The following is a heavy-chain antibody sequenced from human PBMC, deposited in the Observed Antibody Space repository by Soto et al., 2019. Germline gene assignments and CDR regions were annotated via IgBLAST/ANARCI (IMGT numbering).Heavy chain of an antibody. J-gene: IGHJ4*02. Sequence: QVQLVESGGGVVQPGRSLRLSCAASGFTFSSYAMHWVRQAPGKVLEWVAVISYDGSNKYYADSVKGRFTISRDNSKNTLYLQMNSLRAEDTAVYYCARDHRVYGGNIYYFDYWGQGTLVTVSS. CDR3: ARDHRVYGGNIYYFDY. V-gene: IGHV3-30-3*01. D-gene: IGHD4-17*01. CDR1: GFTFSSYA. CDR2: ISYDGSNK.